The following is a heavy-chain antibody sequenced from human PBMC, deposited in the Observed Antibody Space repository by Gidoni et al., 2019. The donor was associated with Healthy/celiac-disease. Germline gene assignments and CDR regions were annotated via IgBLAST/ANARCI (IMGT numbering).Heavy chain of an antibody. CDR3: AKDYYDFWSGYPSPPT. Sequence: EVQLLESGGGLVQPGGSLRLSCAASGFTFRRYAMSWVRQAPGKGLEWVSAISGSGGSTYYADSVKGRFTISRDNSKNTLYLQMNSLRAEDTAVYYCAKDYYDFWSGYPSPPTWGQGTLVTVSS. V-gene: IGHV3-23*01. D-gene: IGHD3-3*01. J-gene: IGHJ4*02. CDR1: GFTFRRYA. CDR2: ISGSGGST.